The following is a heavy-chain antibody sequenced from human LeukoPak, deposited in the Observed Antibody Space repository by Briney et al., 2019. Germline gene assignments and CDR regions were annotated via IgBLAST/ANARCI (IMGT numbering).Heavy chain of an antibody. J-gene: IGHJ6*03. Sequence: ASVKVSCKASGYTFTSYDINWVRQATGQGLEWMGWMNPNSGNTGYAQKSQGRVTITRNTSISTAYMELSSLRSEDTAVYYCARGPVVVAATDLYYYYYMDVWGKGTTVTVSS. CDR3: ARGPVVVAATDLYYYYYMDV. CDR2: MNPNSGNT. D-gene: IGHD2-15*01. CDR1: GYTFTSYD. V-gene: IGHV1-8*03.